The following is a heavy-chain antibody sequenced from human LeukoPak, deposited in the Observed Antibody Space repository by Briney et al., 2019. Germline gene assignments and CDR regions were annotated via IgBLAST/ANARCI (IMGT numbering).Heavy chain of an antibody. V-gene: IGHV3-7*01. CDR2: IGKHGSGK. CDR1: GFTFSISW. CDR3: ARDGGWGYYDL. Sequence: PGGSLRLSCVASGFTFSISWVTWVRQAPGKGLEWVANIGKHGSGKYYIDSVKGRFAISRDYASNSVFLQMSSLRAEDTSVYYCARDGGWGYYDLWGQGTPVTVSS. J-gene: IGHJ4*02. D-gene: IGHD3-16*01.